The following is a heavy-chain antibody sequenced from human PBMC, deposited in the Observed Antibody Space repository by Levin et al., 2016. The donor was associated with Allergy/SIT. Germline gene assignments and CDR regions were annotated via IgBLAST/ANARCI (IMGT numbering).Heavy chain of an antibody. D-gene: IGHD3-22*01. Sequence: SETLSLTCAVSGYSISSGYYWGWIRQPPGKGLEWIGSIYHSGSTYYNPSLKSRVTISVDTSKNQFSLKLSSVTAADTAVYYCARCRLPTGWAYYDSSGYYWHFDYWGQGTLVTVSS. J-gene: IGHJ4*02. CDR2: IYHSGST. V-gene: IGHV4-38-2*01. CDR1: GYSISSGYY. CDR3: ARCRLPTGWAYYDSSGYYWHFDY.